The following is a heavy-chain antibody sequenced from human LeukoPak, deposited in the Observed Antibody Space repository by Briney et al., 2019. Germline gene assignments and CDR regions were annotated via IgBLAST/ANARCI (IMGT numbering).Heavy chain of an antibody. J-gene: IGHJ4*02. CDR3: ARLLRNIAAAVYFFDY. CDR2: IYPGDSDT. Sequence: GASLQISFQGSGSPFTIYWSGWVRPLPGKGLGWVGIIYPGDSDTRYSPSFQGQVTISADKSISTAYLQWSSLKASDTAMYYCARLLRNIAAAVYFFDYWGQGTLVTVSS. V-gene: IGHV5-51*01. D-gene: IGHD6-13*01. CDR1: GSPFTIYW.